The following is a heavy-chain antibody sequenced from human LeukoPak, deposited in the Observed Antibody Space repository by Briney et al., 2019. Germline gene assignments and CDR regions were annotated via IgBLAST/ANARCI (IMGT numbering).Heavy chain of an antibody. Sequence: GGSLRLSCAASGFTFSSYSMNWVRQAPGKGLEWVSYISSSSSTIYYADSVKGRFAISRDNAKNSLYLQMNSPRDEDTAVYYCARGCNSGGGCYGFDNWGQGTLVTVSS. D-gene: IGHD2-15*01. CDR1: GFTFSSYS. J-gene: IGHJ4*02. CDR3: ARGCNSGGGCYGFDN. CDR2: ISSSSSTI. V-gene: IGHV3-48*02.